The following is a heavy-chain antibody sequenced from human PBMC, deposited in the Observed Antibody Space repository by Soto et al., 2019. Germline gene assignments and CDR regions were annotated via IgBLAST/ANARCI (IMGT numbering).Heavy chain of an antibody. CDR1: GFTFSNAW. CDR2: IKSKTDGGTT. Sequence: GGSLRLSCAASGFTFSNAWMSWVRQAPGKGLEWVGRIKSKTDGGTTDYAAPVKGGFTISRDDSKNTLYLQMNSLKTEDTAVYYCTTGSVWAPFDYWGQGTLVTVSS. J-gene: IGHJ4*02. D-gene: IGHD3-16*01. CDR3: TTGSVWAPFDY. V-gene: IGHV3-15*01.